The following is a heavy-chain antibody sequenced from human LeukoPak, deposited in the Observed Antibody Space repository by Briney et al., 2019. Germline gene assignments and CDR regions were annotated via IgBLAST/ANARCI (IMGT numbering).Heavy chain of an antibody. CDR1: GGSISSSSYY. J-gene: IGHJ5*02. D-gene: IGHD6-6*01. CDR2: IYYSGST. Sequence: SETLSLTCTVSGGSISSSSYYWGWIRQPPGKGLEWIGNIYYSGSTYYNPSLKSRVTISVDTSKNQFSLKLSSVTAADTAVYYRARHVEIAVRPRWFDPWGPGTLVTVSS. CDR3: ARHVEIAVRPRWFDP. V-gene: IGHV4-39*01.